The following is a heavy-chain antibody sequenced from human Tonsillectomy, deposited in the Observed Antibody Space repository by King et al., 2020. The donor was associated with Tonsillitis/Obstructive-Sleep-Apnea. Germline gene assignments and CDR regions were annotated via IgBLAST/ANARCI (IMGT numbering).Heavy chain of an antibody. V-gene: IGHV1-18*01. CDR1: GYTFTSYG. CDR3: ARTVEAAGGSMYYYYYMDV. D-gene: IGHD6-13*01. J-gene: IGHJ6*03. Sequence: QLVQSGAEVKKPGASVKFSCKASGYTFTSYGISWVRQAPGQGLEWMGWISAYNGNTNYAQKLQGRVTMTTDTSTSTAYMELRSLRSDDTAVYYCARTVEAAGGSMYYYYYMDVWGKGTTVTVSS. CDR2: ISAYNGNT.